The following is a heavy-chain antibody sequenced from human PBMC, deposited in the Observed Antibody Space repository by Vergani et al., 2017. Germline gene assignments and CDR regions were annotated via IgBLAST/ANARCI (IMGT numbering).Heavy chain of an antibody. Sequence: QVQLVESGGGVVQPGRSLRLSCAASGFTFSSYGMHWVRQAPGKGLEWVAVISYDGSNKYYADSVKGRFTISRDNSKNTLYLQMNSLRAEDTAVYYCAKASSGQWRVPGAFDIWGQGTMVTVSS. CDR3: AKASSGQWRVPGAFDI. J-gene: IGHJ3*02. CDR2: ISYDGSNK. D-gene: IGHD6-19*01. V-gene: IGHV3-30*18. CDR1: GFTFSSYG.